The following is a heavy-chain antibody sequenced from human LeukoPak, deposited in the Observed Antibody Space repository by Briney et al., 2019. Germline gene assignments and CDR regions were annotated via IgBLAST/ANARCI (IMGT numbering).Heavy chain of an antibody. Sequence: PGGSLRLSCTASGFTFGDYAMSWVRQAPGKGLEWVGFIRSKAYGGTTEYAASVKGRFTISRDDSKSIAYLQMNSLKTEDTAVYYCTRVDYDYVWGSYRRNWFDPWGQGTLVTVSS. CDR3: TRVDYDYVWGSYRRNWFDP. D-gene: IGHD3-16*02. CDR2: IRSKAYGGTT. V-gene: IGHV3-49*04. J-gene: IGHJ5*02. CDR1: GFTFGDYA.